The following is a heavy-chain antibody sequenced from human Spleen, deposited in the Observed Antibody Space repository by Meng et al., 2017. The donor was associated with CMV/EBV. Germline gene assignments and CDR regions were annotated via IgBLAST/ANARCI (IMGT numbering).Heavy chain of an antibody. V-gene: IGHV4-31*02. CDR2: VYHNGNA. CDR3: ARGRRFDP. CDR1: GGSISSGGYY. Sequence: LTCNVSGGSISSGGYYWSWIRQHPGKGLEWIGFVYHNGNAYYNPSLKSRATLSVDTSKNHFSLSLKSVIAADTAIYYCARGRRFDPWGRGTLVTVSS. J-gene: IGHJ5*02.